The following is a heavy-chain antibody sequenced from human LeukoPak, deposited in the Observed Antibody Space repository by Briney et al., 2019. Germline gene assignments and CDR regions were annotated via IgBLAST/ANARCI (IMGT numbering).Heavy chain of an antibody. D-gene: IGHD3-10*01. V-gene: IGHV4-38-2*02. Sequence: TPSETLSLTCTVSRYDINSVYYWGWIRQPPGKGLEWIGSIYHSGSTYYNASLKSRVTISMDTSRNKFSLNLNSVTAADTAVYCCARAGGYYGSGSFLDYWGQGLLVTVSS. CDR2: IYHSGST. CDR3: ARAGGYYGSGSFLDY. CDR1: RYDINSVYY. J-gene: IGHJ4*02.